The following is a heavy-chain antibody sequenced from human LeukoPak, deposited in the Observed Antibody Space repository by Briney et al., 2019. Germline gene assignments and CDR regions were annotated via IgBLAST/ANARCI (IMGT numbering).Heavy chain of an antibody. V-gene: IGHV4-31*03. Sequence: SETLSLTCTVSGGSISSGGYYWSWIRQHPGKGLEWIGYIYYSGSTYYNPSLKSRVTISVDTSKNQFSLKLSSVTAADTAVYYCARSGPYYGSGSCFDYWAQGTLVTVSS. CDR2: IYYSGST. CDR3: ARSGPYYGSGSCFDY. J-gene: IGHJ4*02. CDR1: GGSISSGGYY. D-gene: IGHD3-10*01.